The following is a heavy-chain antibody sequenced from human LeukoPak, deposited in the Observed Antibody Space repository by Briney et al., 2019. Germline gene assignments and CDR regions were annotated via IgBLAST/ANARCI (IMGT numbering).Heavy chain of an antibody. CDR2: IYYSGST. CDR1: GGSISSSSYY. V-gene: IGHV4-39*01. J-gene: IGHJ4*02. D-gene: IGHD2/OR15-2a*01. Sequence: SETLSLTCTVSGGSISSSSYYWGWLRQPPGKGLEWIGSIYYSGSTYYNPSLKSRVTISVDTSKNQFSLKLSSVTAADTAVYYCARHVSTIGESFFDYWGQGTLVTVSS. CDR3: ARHVSTIGESFFDY.